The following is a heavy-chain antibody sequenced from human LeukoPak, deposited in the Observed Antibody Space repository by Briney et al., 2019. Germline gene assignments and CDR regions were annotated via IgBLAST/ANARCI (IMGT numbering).Heavy chain of an antibody. CDR2: ISAYNGNT. Sequence: GASVEVSCKASGGTFSSYAISWVRQAPGQGLEWMGWISAYNGNTNYAQKLQGRVTMTTDTSTSTAYMELRSLRSDDTAVYYCARVEGSSGYYRTFDYWGQGTLVTVSS. V-gene: IGHV1-18*01. CDR3: ARVEGSSGYYRTFDY. J-gene: IGHJ4*02. D-gene: IGHD3-22*01. CDR1: GGTFSSYA.